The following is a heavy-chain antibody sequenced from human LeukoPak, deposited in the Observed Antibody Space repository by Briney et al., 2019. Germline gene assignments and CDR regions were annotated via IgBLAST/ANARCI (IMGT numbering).Heavy chain of an antibody. Sequence: GGSLRLSCAASGFTFSSYTMNWVRQAPGKGLEWVSSISSSGSYIYSADSVKGRFTISRDNAKNSLYLQMNSLRAEDTALYYCARDYGSGSYYNGIDYWGQGTLVTVSS. CDR3: ARDYGSGSYYNGIDY. D-gene: IGHD3-10*01. V-gene: IGHV3-21*04. J-gene: IGHJ4*02. CDR1: GFTFSSYT. CDR2: ISSSGSYI.